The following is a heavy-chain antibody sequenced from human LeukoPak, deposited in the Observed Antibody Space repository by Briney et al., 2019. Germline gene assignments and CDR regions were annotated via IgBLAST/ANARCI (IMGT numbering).Heavy chain of an antibody. CDR3: AKDVFVGAVAANCFDY. CDR1: GFTFSSYA. CDR2: VSGGGTNT. D-gene: IGHD6-19*01. V-gene: IGHV3-23*01. J-gene: IGHJ4*02. Sequence: GGSLRLSCAASGFTFSSYAMSWVRQAPGKGLEWVSAVSGGGTNTYYADSVRGRFTISRDNSKNTLYLQMNSLRAEDTAVYYCAKDVFVGAVAANCFDYWGQGTLVTVSS.